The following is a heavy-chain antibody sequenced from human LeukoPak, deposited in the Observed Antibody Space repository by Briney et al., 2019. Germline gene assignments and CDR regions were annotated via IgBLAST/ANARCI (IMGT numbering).Heavy chain of an antibody. Sequence: SETLSLTCAVSGVAISIYYWSWIRQPPGKGLEWIGYIYNSETTNYNPSLESRVTISEDTSKNQFSLMLTSVTAADTAVYYCARVVYSHYWPEGMDVWGQGTTVTVSS. CDR3: ARVVYSHYWPEGMDV. V-gene: IGHV4-59*01. CDR2: IYNSETT. CDR1: GVAISIYY. D-gene: IGHD4-11*01. J-gene: IGHJ6*02.